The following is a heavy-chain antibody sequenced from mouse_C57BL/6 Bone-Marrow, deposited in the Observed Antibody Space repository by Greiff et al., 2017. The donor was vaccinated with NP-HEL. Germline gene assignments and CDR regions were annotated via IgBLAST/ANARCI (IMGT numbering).Heavy chain of an antibody. CDR1: GYTFTDYY. CDR3: ARSPHYYAMDY. V-gene: IGHV1-26*01. CDR2: INPNNGGT. J-gene: IGHJ4*01. Sequence: VQLQQSGPELVKPGASVKISCKASGYTFTDYYMNWVKQSHGKSLEWIGDINPNNGGTSYNQKFKGKATLTVDKSSSTAYMELRSLTSEDSAVYYCARSPHYYAMDYWGQGTSVTVSS.